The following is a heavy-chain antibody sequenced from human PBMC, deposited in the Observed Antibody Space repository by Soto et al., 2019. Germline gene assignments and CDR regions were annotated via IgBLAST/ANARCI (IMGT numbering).Heavy chain of an antibody. Sequence: PSETLSLTCTVSGGSISSYYWSWIRQPPGKGLEWIGYIYYSGSTNYNPSLKSRVTISVDTSKNQFSLKLSSVTAADTAVYYCARGPYSLDPWGQGTLVTVSS. CDR2: IYYSGST. J-gene: IGHJ5*02. CDR3: ARGPYSLDP. CDR1: GGSISSYY. D-gene: IGHD5-18*01. V-gene: IGHV4-59*01.